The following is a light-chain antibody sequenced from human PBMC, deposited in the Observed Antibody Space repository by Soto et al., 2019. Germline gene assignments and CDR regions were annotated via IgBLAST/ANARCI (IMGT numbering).Light chain of an antibody. V-gene: IGKV3-20*01. CDR2: ATS. Sequence: EIVWTQSPGTLSLSPGERATLSCRASQSVNTRYSAWYQKKPGQAPRLLIYATSSRATGIPVRFSGSGSGTDFTLTITRLEPGDFAVYYCQQYGSSGTFGQGTKVDIK. CDR1: QSVNTRY. CDR3: QQYGSSGT. J-gene: IGKJ1*01.